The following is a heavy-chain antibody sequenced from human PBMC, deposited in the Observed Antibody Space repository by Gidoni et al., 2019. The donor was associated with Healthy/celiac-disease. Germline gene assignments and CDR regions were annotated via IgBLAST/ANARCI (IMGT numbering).Heavy chain of an antibody. Sequence: QVQLVQSGAEVKKPGASVKVSCKASGYTFTSYAMHWVRQAPGQRLEWMGWINAGNGNTKYSQKFQGRVTITRDTSASTAYMELSSLRSEDTAVYYCARDFGISGVYGPQNAFDIWGQGTMVTVSS. V-gene: IGHV1-3*01. CDR3: ARDFGISGVYGPQNAFDI. J-gene: IGHJ3*02. D-gene: IGHD3-10*01. CDR2: INAGNGNT. CDR1: GYTFTSYA.